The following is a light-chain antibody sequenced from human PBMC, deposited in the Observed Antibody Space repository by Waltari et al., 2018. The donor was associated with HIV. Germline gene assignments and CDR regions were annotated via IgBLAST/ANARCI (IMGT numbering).Light chain of an antibody. V-gene: IGLV2-14*03. CDR3: SSYTSSSTYV. CDR1: SRDVGGYNF. J-gene: IGLJ1*01. Sequence: QSALTQPASVSGSPGQSITISCTGTSRDVGGYNFVSWYQHHPGKAPQLMIYDVSNRPSGVSNRFSGSKSGNTASLTISGLQAEDEADYYCSSYTSSSTYVFGTETKVTVL. CDR2: DVS.